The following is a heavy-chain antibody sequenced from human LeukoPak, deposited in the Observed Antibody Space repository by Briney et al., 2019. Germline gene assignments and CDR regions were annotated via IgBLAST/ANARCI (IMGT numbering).Heavy chain of an antibody. J-gene: IGHJ4*02. CDR3: ARDSADYGDYDY. CDR1: GYTFTSYF. V-gene: IGHV1-46*01. Sequence: ASVKVSCKASGYTFTSYFMHWVRQAPGQGLDWMGMINPSGGSTSYAQKFQGRVTMTRDTSTSTVYMELSSLRSGDTAVYYCARDSADYGDYDYWGQGTLVTVSS. D-gene: IGHD4-17*01. CDR2: INPSGGST.